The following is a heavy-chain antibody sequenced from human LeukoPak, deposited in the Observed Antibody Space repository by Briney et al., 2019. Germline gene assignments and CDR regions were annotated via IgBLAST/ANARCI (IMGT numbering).Heavy chain of an antibody. CDR1: GGSISSSSYY. D-gene: IGHD5-12*01. V-gene: IGHV4-39*01. J-gene: IGHJ4*02. Sequence: PSETLSPTCTVSGGSISSSSYYWAWIRQPPGKGLEWIGSIFYGGTTFYNPSLKSRLTISADTSKNQFSLRLSSVTAADTAVYYCARRDIVATISTWGQGTLVTVSS. CDR3: ARRDIVATIST. CDR2: IFYGGTT.